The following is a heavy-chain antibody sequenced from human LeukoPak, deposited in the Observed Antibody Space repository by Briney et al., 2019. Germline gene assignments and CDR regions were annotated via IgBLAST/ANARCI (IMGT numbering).Heavy chain of an antibody. J-gene: IGHJ4*02. Sequence: GGSLGLSCAASGFTFRSCAMSWVRQAPGKGLEWVSGISGSGDTTYYADSARGRFTISRDNSKNTLYLQMNSLGVEDTAVYYCAKDPRAGSGWGSFDYWGQGTLVTVSS. D-gene: IGHD6-19*01. CDR3: AKDPRAGSGWGSFDY. CDR2: ISGSGDTT. CDR1: GFTFRSCA. V-gene: IGHV3-23*01.